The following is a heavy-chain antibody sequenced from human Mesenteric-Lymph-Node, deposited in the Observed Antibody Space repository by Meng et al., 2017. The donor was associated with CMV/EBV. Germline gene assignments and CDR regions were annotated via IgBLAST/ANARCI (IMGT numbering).Heavy chain of an antibody. D-gene: IGHD3-22*01. CDR2: IIPIFGTA. CDR3: ASSDSSGFSWFDP. CDR1: GGTFSSYA. V-gene: IGHV1-69*05. J-gene: IGHJ5*02. Sequence: KASGGTFSSYAISWVRQAPGQGLEWMGGIIPIFGTANYAQKFQGRVTITTDESTSTAYMELSSLRSEDTAVCYCASSDSSGFSWFDPWGQGTLVTVSS.